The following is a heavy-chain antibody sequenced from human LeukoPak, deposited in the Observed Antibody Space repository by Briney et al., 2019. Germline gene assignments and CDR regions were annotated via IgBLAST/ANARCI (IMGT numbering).Heavy chain of an antibody. J-gene: IGHJ6*02. Sequence: ASVKVSCKASGYTFTGYYKHWVRQAPGQGLEWMGWINPNSGGTNYAQKFQGRVTMTRDTSISTAYMELSRLRSDDTAVYYCSRHKITMTQGYYYYGMDVWGQGTTVTVSS. CDR1: GYTFTGYY. CDR2: INPNSGGT. D-gene: IGHD3-3*01. V-gene: IGHV1-2*02. CDR3: SRHKITMTQGYYYYGMDV.